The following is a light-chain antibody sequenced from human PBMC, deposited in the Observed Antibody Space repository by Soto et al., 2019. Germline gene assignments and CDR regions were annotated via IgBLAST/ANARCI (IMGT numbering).Light chain of an antibody. Sequence: EIVLTQSPGTLSLSPGERATLSCRASQSVSSSSLAWYQQKPGQAPRLLIYGASSRATGIPDRFSGSGSGTDFTLTISRLEPEDFAVYYCQQYGRSPYTFGQGTKVDI. J-gene: IGKJ2*01. CDR3: QQYGRSPYT. V-gene: IGKV3-20*01. CDR1: QSVSSSS. CDR2: GAS.